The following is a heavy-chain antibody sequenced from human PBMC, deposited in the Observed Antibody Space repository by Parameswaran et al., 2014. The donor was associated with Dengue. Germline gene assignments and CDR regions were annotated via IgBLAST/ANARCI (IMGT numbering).Heavy chain of an antibody. Sequence: WVRQAPGQRLEWMGWINAGNGNTKYSQKFLGRISISSDTSATAAYMELSSLRSEDTAVYYCARSVGGLGNIEGDFDHWGQGTLVTVSS. D-gene: IGHD1-26*01. CDR2: INAGNGNT. CDR3: ARSVGGLGNIEGDFDH. J-gene: IGHJ4*02. V-gene: IGHV1-3*01.